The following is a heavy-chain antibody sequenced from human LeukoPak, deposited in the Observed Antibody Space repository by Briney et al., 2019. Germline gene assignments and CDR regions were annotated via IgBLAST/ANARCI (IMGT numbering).Heavy chain of an antibody. J-gene: IGHJ4*02. CDR2: ISGSGGST. CDR1: GFTFSSYA. CDR3: ARDGQWLVPPYYYDSSGTDY. V-gene: IGHV3-23*01. Sequence: GGSLRLSCAASGFTFSSYAMSWVRQAPGKGLEWVSAISGSGGSTYYADSVKGRFTISRDNSKNTLYLQMNSLRAEDTAVYYCARDGQWLVPPYYYDSSGTDYWGQGTLVTVSS. D-gene: IGHD3-22*01.